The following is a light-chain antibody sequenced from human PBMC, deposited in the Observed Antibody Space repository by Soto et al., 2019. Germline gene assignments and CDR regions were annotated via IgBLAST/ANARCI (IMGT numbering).Light chain of an antibody. J-gene: IGKJ5*01. CDR1: QIISGF. CDR3: QQSYSMPLT. V-gene: IGKV1-39*01. CDR2: AAS. Sequence: DIQMTQSPSSLSASVGDRVTISCRASQIISGFLNWVQQKPGKAPRLLIFAASSLQSGVPSRFSGAASGKDFTLTISSLQPEDFATYYCQQSYSMPLTFGQGTRLE.